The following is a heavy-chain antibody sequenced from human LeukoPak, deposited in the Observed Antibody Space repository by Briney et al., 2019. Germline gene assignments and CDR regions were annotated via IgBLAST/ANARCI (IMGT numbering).Heavy chain of an antibody. D-gene: IGHD1-26*01. J-gene: IGHJ4*02. V-gene: IGHV4-39*01. CDR2: IYYSGRT. CDR1: GGSISSSSYH. Sequence: SETLSLTCTVSGGSISSSSYHWGWIRQPPGKGLEWIGSIYYSGRTYYNPSLKSRVTISVDTSKNQFSLKLSSVTAADTAVYYCARPKVGATRGFDYWGQGTLVTVSS. CDR3: ARPKVGATRGFDY.